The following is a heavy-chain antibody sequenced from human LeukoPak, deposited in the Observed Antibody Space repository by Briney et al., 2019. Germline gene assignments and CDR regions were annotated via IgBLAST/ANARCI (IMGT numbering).Heavy chain of an antibody. CDR1: GGSIRGSTSY. J-gene: IGHJ5*02. CDR3: SRYDSDTGDFDP. V-gene: IGHV4-39*07. Sequence: SETLSLTCTVSGGSIRGSTSYWGWIRQSPGKGLEWIGLLNYSGTTYYNPSFKSRVSISIDRSRTQFSLKLSSVTAADTAFYYCSRYDSDTGDFDPWGQGTLVTISS. CDR2: LNYSGTT. D-gene: IGHD3-10*01.